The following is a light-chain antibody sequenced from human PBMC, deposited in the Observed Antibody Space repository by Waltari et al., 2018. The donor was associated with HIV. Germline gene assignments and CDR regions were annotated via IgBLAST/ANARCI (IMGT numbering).Light chain of an antibody. CDR2: SNM. CDR3: AAWDDSLNGNWV. V-gene: IGLV1-44*01. J-gene: IGLJ3*02. Sequence: QSVLTQPPSASGTPGPRVTIPCSGSSSNIGSNTVTWYQQLPGTAPKLLIYSNMQRPPGVPDRFSGSRSGTSASLAISGLQSEDEADYYCAAWDDSLNGNWVFGGGTKLTVL. CDR1: SSNIGSNT.